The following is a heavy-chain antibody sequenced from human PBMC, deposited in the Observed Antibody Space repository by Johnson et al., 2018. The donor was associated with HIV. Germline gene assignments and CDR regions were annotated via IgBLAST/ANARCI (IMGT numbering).Heavy chain of an antibody. V-gene: IGHV3-9*01. CDR3: AKGGGVLLWFGETALGAFGI. Sequence: VQLVESGGGLVQPGRSLRLSCAASGFTFDDYAMHWVRQAPGKGLEWVSGISWNSGSIGYADSVKGRFTISRDNAKNSLYLQMNSLRAEDTALYYCAKGGGVLLWFGETALGAFGIWGQGTMVTVSS. CDR2: ISWNSGSI. CDR1: GFTFDDYA. D-gene: IGHD3-10*01. J-gene: IGHJ3*02.